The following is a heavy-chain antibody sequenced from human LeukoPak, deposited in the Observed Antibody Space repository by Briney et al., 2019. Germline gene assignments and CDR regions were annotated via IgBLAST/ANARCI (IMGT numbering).Heavy chain of an antibody. V-gene: IGHV3-30*18. D-gene: IGHD1-26*01. J-gene: IGHJ4*02. CDR2: ISYDGSNK. Sequence: GGSLRLSCAASGFTFSSDGMHWVRQAPGKGLEWVAVISYDGSNKYYADSVKGRFTISRDNSKNTLYLQMNSLRAEDTAVYYCAKEGGSYYDFDYWGQGTLVTVSS. CDR3: AKEGGSYYDFDY. CDR1: GFTFSSDG.